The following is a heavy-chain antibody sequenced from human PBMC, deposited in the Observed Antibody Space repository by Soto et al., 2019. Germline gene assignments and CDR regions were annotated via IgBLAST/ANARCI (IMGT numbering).Heavy chain of an antibody. CDR1: GFTFSSYA. D-gene: IGHD2-15*01. J-gene: IGHJ4*02. CDR3: ARTPHSGYCSGGSCYSDLYYFDY. V-gene: IGHV3-30-3*01. CDR2: ISYDGSNK. Sequence: ESGGGVVQPGRSLRLSCAASGFTFSSYAMHWVRQAPGKGLEWVAVISYDGSNKYYADSVKGRFTISRDNSKNTLYLQMNSLRAEDTAVYYCARTPHSGYCSGGSCYSDLYYFDYWGQGTLVTVSS.